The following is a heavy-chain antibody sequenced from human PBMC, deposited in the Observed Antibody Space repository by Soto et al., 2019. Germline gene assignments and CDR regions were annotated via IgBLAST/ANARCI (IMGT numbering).Heavy chain of an antibody. J-gene: IGHJ4*02. D-gene: IGHD1-1*01. V-gene: IGHV4-59*08. Sequence: QVQLQESGPGLVKPSETLSLTCTVSGGSISSYYWSWIRQPPGKALEWIGYIYYSGSTKYNPSLKSRVXXSXDXFKNQFSLRLNSVTAADTAVYYCARHLSGTAGRIDYWGQGTLVTVSS. CDR2: IYYSGST. CDR3: ARHLSGTAGRIDY. CDR1: GGSISSYY.